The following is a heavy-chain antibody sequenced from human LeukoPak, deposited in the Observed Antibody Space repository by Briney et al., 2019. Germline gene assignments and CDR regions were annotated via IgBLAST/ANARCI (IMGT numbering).Heavy chain of an antibody. CDR3: ARPAYCGGNCYYFPDY. J-gene: IGHJ4*02. CDR2: ISSSGSTI. CDR1: GFTFSDYY. Sequence: PGGSLRLSCAASGFTFSDYYMSWIRQAPGKGLEWVSYISSSGSTIYYADSVRGRFTISRDNAKNSLYLQMNSLRAEDTAVYYCARPAYCGGNCYYFPDYWGQGTLVTVSS. V-gene: IGHV3-11*04. D-gene: IGHD2-21*02.